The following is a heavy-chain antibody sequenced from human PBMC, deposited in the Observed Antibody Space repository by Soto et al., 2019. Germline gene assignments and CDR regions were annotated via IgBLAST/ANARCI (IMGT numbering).Heavy chain of an antibody. CDR1: GFTFSSYA. CDR2: MSGSGGST. Sequence: EVQLLESGGGLVQPGGSLRLSCAASGFTFSSYAMSWVRQAPGKGLEWVAAMSGSGGSTYYADSVKGRFTISRDNSKNTLYLQMNRRRAEDTAVYYGAGQSFTVTTGLWVYWGQGTLVTVSS. J-gene: IGHJ4*02. CDR3: AGQSFTVTTGLWVY. V-gene: IGHV3-23*01. D-gene: IGHD4-17*01.